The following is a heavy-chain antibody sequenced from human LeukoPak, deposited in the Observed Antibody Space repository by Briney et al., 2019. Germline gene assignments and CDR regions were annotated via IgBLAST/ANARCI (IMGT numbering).Heavy chain of an antibody. J-gene: IGHJ4*02. V-gene: IGHV3-7*01. CDR3: ARGGATRGRFEN. CDR2: MKEDGSEI. CDR1: GFPFNVQT. D-gene: IGHD1-26*01. Sequence: GGSLRLSCAASGFPFNVQTMSWVRQAPRKGLDWVASMKEDGSEIYYVDSVKGRFTISRDNSKNSLYLQMNSLRAEDTAVYYCARGGATRGRFENWGQGNLVTVSS.